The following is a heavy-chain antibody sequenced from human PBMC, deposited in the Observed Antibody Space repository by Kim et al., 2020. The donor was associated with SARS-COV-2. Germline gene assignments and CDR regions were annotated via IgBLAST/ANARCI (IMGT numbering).Heavy chain of an antibody. J-gene: IGHJ6*02. CDR1: GGSISSSY. Sequence: SETLSLTCTVSGGSISSSYWSWIRQSPGKGLEWIGYIYYSGSTNYNPSPKSRVTISVDTSKNQFSLKLSSVTAADTTAFYCWRDIGGGTSWDCGLDDWG. V-gene: IGHV4-59*01. D-gene: IGHD3-16*01. CDR2: IYYSGST. CDR3: WRDIGGGTSWDCGLDD.